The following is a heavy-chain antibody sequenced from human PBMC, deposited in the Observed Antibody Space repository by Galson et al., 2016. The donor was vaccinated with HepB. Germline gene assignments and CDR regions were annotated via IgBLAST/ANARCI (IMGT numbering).Heavy chain of an antibody. V-gene: IGHV1-3*01. Sequence: SVKVSCKASGYIFTNYEMHWVRQAPGQRLEWMGWINAGNGNTKYSQKLQGRVTITTDTSANTLYMELSSLRSEDTAVYYFARDRMPGVELTRDPFDFWGQGTLVTVSS. CDR1: GYIFTNYE. CDR2: INAGNGNT. J-gene: IGHJ4*02. CDR3: ARDRMPGVELTRDPFDF. D-gene: IGHD3-10*01.